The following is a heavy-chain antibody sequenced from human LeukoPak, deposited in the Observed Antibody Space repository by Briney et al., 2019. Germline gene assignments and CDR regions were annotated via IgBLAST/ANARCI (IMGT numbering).Heavy chain of an antibody. CDR1: GGSINSYN. CDR3: ARFRGTSSWHQEVFDY. V-gene: IGHV4-59*08. Sequence: SETLSLTCTVSGGSINSYNWNWIRQPPGKGLEWIGYISYNGSPDYNPSFKSRVTMSVDTSQGQFSLRLSSVTAADPAVYYCARFRGTSSWHQEVFDYWGQGAPVTVSS. D-gene: IGHD2-15*01. J-gene: IGHJ4*02. CDR2: ISYNGSP.